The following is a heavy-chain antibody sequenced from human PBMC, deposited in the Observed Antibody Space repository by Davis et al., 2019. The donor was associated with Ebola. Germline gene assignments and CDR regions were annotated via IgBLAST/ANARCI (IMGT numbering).Heavy chain of an antibody. CDR2: ISSNGGST. J-gene: IGHJ6*01. V-gene: IGHV3-64D*08. Sequence: GESLKISCAASGFTFSSYAMHWVRQAPGKGLEYVSAISSNGGSTYYADSVKGRFTISRDNSKNTPYLQMSSLHQGPIGLPPGTLLQEHLWG. CDR1: GFTFSSYA. CDR3: TLLQEHL.